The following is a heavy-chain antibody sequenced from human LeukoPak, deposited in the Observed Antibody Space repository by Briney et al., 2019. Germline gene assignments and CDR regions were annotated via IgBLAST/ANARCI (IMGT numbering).Heavy chain of an antibody. CDR3: ARRRSYYDSSGYPTDAFDI. Sequence: SETLSLTCTVSGGSISSYYWSWIRQPPGKGLEWIGYIYYSGSTYYNPSLKSRVTISVDTSKNQFSLKLSSVTAADTTVYYCARRRSYYDSSGYPTDAFDIWGQGTMVTVSS. CDR1: GGSISSYY. V-gene: IGHV4-59*08. J-gene: IGHJ3*02. CDR2: IYYSGST. D-gene: IGHD3-22*01.